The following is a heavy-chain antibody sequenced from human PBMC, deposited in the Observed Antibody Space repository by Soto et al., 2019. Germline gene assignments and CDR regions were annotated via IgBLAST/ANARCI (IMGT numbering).Heavy chain of an antibody. J-gene: IGHJ6*02. Sequence: GGSLRLSCAASGFTFSNAWMNWVRQAPGKGLEWVGRIKSKTDGGTTDYAAPVKGRFTISRDDSKNTLYLQMNSLKTEDTAVYYCTTSPPGEEYYYYGMDVWGQGTTVTVSS. CDR1: GFTFSNAW. V-gene: IGHV3-15*07. CDR3: TTSPPGEEYYYYGMDV. D-gene: IGHD7-27*01. CDR2: IKSKTDGGTT.